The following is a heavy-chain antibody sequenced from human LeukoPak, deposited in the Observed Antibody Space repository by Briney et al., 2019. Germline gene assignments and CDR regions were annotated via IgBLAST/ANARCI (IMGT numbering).Heavy chain of an antibody. CDR1: GFTFDDYA. CDR2: ISGDGVST. D-gene: IGHD3-9*01. CDR3: ARDLPSGYRPFDY. V-gene: IGHV3-43*02. Sequence: QPGGSLRLSCAASGFTFDDYAMHWVRQAPGKGLEWVSLISGDGVSTYYADSVKGRFTISRDNAKNSLYLQMNSLRAEDTAVYYCARDLPSGYRPFDYWGQGTLVTVSS. J-gene: IGHJ4*02.